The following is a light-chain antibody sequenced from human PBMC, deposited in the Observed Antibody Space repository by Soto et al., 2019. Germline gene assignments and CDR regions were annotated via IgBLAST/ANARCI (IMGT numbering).Light chain of an antibody. CDR2: GAS. V-gene: IGKV3-20*01. Sequence: PGESATVSCRATQSIPNKYVAWYQTKACQAPRLLIYGASTRATGIPDRFSGSGYGTDFTLSITRLEPEDDAVYYCHQYRDSPKTFGQGTNLEIK. CDR1: QSIPNKY. J-gene: IGKJ2*01. CDR3: HQYRDSPKT.